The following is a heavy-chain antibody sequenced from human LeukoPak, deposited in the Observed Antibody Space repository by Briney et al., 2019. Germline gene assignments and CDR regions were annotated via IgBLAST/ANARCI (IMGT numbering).Heavy chain of an antibody. CDR1: GGSISSYY. V-gene: IGHV4-59*01. D-gene: IGHD3-10*01. J-gene: IGHJ5*02. CDR2: IYYSGST. CDR3: ARDGSYGSGSYNWFDP. Sequence: SETLSLTCTVSGGSISSYYWSWIRQPPGKGLEWIGYIYYSGSTNYNPPLKSRVTISVDTSKNQFSLKLSSVTAADTAVYYCARDGSYGSGSYNWFDPWGQGTLVTVSS.